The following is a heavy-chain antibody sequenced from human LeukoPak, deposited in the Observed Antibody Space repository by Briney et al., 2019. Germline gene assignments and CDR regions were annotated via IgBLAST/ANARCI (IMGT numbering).Heavy chain of an antibody. CDR3: ARGGGGSSWYGFHYYYMDV. D-gene: IGHD6-13*01. CDR2: MNPNSGNT. CDR1: GYTFTSYD. V-gene: IGHV1-8*01. J-gene: IGHJ6*03. Sequence: ASVTLSCTSSGYTFTSYDINRVRQAPGQGLEWMGWMNPNSGNTGYAQKFQGRVTMTRNTSISTAYMELSSQRSEDSAVYYCARGGGGSSWYGFHYYYMDVWGKGTTVTVSS.